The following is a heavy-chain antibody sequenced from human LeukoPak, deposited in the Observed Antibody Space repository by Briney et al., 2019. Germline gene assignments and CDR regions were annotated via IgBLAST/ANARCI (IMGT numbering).Heavy chain of an antibody. CDR2: INPSGGST. CDR1: GYTFTSYY. D-gene: IGHD6-13*01. Sequence: GASVKVSCKASGYTFTSYYMHWVRQAPGQGLEWMGIINPSGGSTSYAQKFQGRVTMTRDTSTSTVYMELSSLRSEDTAVYYCASHSFVAAAGQVSYGMDVWGQGTTVTVSS. J-gene: IGHJ6*02. V-gene: IGHV1-46*01. CDR3: ASHSFVAAAGQVSYGMDV.